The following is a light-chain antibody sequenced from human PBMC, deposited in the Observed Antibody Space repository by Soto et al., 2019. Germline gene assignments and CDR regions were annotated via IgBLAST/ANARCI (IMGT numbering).Light chain of an antibody. CDR2: DAS. CDR1: QSVSSY. CDR3: QQYGSSRT. V-gene: IGKV3-20*01. J-gene: IGKJ1*01. Sequence: EIVLTQSPATVSLSPVEIASPACRASQSVSSYLAWYQQKPGQAPRLLIYDASNRATGIPARFSGSGSGTDFTLTISRLEAEDFAVYYCQQYGSSRTFGQGTKVDIK.